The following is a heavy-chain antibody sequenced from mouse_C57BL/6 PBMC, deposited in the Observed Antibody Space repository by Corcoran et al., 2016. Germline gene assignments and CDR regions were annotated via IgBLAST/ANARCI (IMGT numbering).Heavy chain of an antibody. Sequence: EVQLQQSGPVLVKPGASVKMSCKASGYTFPDYYMNWVQQSHGKSLEWIGVINPYNGGTSYNQKFKGKSTLTVDKSSSTAYMELNSLTSEDSAVDYCARGDYYSNYWFAYWGQGTLVTVSA. D-gene: IGHD2-5*01. CDR1: GYTFPDYY. CDR3: ARGDYYSNYWFAY. J-gene: IGHJ3*01. CDR2: INPYNGGT. V-gene: IGHV1-19*01.